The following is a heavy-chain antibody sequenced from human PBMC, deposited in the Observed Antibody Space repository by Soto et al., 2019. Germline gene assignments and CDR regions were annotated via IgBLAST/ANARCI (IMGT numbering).Heavy chain of an antibody. CDR1: GGTFNNYA. J-gene: IGHJ6*02. CDR3: EGGRYWSGSKCHRYYYGMDV. V-gene: IGHV1-69*12. CDR2: IIPVFRTP. Sequence: QVQLVQSGAEVKKPGASVKVSCKASGGTFNNYAISWVRQVPGQGPEWMGGIIPVFRTPIYAQRFQGNVTITADESTTTAHKEMSSINSEATAGYYFEGGRYWSGSKCHRYYYGMDVWGQGTTVTVSS. D-gene: IGHD2-15*01.